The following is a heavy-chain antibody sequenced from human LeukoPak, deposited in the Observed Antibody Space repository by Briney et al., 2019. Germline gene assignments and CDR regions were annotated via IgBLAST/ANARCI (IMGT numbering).Heavy chain of an antibody. Sequence: GGSLRLSCAASGFTFSDYYMSWIRQAPGRGLEWVSYISSSGSPISYADSVKGRSTISRDNTKISLYLQMNSLRAEDTAVYYCARHQHYGMDVWGQGTTVTVSS. J-gene: IGHJ6*02. CDR3: ARHQHYGMDV. CDR1: GFTFSDYY. V-gene: IGHV3-11*01. CDR2: ISSSGSPI.